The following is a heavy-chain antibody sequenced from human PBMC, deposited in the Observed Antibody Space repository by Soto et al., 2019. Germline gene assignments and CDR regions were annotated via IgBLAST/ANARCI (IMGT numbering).Heavy chain of an antibody. V-gene: IGHV1-2*04. CDR3: ARGDSTDCSNGVCSFFYNHDMDV. CDR1: GYSFTDYH. Sequence: ASVKVSCKASGYSFTDYHIHWVRQAPGQGLEWLGRINPKSGGTSTAQKFQGWVTMTTDTSISTASMELTRLTSGDTAIYYCARGDSTDCSNGVCSFFYNHDMDVWGQGXTVTVYS. J-gene: IGHJ6*02. D-gene: IGHD2-8*01. CDR2: INPKSGGT.